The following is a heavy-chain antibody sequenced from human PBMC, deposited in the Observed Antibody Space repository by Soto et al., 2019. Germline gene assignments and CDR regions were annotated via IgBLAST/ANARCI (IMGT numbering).Heavy chain of an antibody. Sequence: AETLSLTCTVSGGSIVTGSYYWGWIRQPPGKGLEWLGHIYYSGNTYYPPSLKSRVTISVDTSKNQFSLRLSSVTAADTAVYYCARLPQEYNYYGMDVWGQGTTVTVSS. J-gene: IGHJ6*02. CDR1: GGSIVTGSYY. CDR2: IYYSGNT. CDR3: ARLPQEYNYYGMDV. V-gene: IGHV4-39*01. D-gene: IGHD1-1*01.